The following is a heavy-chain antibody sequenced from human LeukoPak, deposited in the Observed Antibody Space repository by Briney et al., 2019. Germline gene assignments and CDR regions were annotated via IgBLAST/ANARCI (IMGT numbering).Heavy chain of an antibody. CDR1: RFTFSDYS. CDR2: SSSGSVYI. J-gene: IGHJ4*02. CDR3: ARGPKYISATGPYYFDY. V-gene: IGHV3-21*01. D-gene: IGHD6-13*01. Sequence: GGSLRLSCAASRFTFSDYSMNWVRQAPGKGLQWVASSSSGSVYIYYADSMKGRFTISRDNAKNSMYLQMYSLRAEDTAVYYCARGPKYISATGPYYFDYWGQGTPVTVSS.